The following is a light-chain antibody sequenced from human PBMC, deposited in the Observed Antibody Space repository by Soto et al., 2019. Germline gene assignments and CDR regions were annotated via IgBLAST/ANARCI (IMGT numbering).Light chain of an antibody. CDR3: QPYGSSPRT. V-gene: IGKV3-20*01. J-gene: IGKJ1*01. CDR1: QSVSSSY. CDR2: GAS. Sequence: EIVLTQSPGTLSLSPGARATLSCRASQSVSSSYLAWYKQKPGQAPRLLIYGASSRATGIPARFSGSGSGTDFTLTISRLEPEDFAVYYCQPYGSSPRTFGQVTKVEIK.